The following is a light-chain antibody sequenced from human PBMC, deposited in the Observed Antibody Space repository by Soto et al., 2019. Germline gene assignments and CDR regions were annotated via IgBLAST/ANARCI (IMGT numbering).Light chain of an antibody. J-gene: IGKJ2*01. Sequence: DIQMTSSPSSLYASVGDRVTITCQASQEISNYLNWYQQKPGKAPKLLIYDASNLETGVPSRFSGSGSGTDFTFTISSLQPEDIAAYYCQQYDNLPRTFGQGTKLEIK. CDR3: QQYDNLPRT. V-gene: IGKV1-33*01. CDR2: DAS. CDR1: QEISNY.